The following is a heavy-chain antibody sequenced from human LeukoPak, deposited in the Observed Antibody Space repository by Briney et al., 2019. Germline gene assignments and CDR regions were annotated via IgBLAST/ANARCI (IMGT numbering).Heavy chain of an antibody. CDR3: ASPYYDFWSGYSSDAYYFDY. J-gene: IGHJ4*02. CDR2: IRGSGGST. V-gene: IGHV3-23*01. Sequence: GGSLRLSRAASGFTFSSYAMSWVRQAPGKGLEWVSAIRGSGGSTYYADSVKGRFTISRDNSKNTLYLQMNSLRAEDTAVYYCASPYYDFWSGYSSDAYYFDYWGQGTLVTVSS. D-gene: IGHD3-3*01. CDR1: GFTFSSYA.